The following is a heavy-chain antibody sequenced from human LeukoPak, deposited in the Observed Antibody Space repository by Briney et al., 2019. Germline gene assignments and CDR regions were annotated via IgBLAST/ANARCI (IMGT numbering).Heavy chain of an antibody. CDR2: MNPNSGNT. Sequence: ASVKVSCKASGYTFTSYDINWVRQATGQGLEWMGWMNPNSGNTGYAQKFQGRVTMTRNTSISTAYMELSSLRSEDTAVYYCAIGEYGSSSWYLVGGYYFDYWGQGTLVTVSS. CDR1: GYTFTSYD. CDR3: AIGEYGSSSWYLVGGYYFDY. V-gene: IGHV1-8*01. J-gene: IGHJ4*02. D-gene: IGHD6-13*01.